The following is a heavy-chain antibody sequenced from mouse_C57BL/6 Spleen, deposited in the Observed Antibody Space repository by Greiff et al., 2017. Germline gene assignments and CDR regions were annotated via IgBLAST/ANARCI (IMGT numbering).Heavy chain of an antibody. D-gene: IGHD1-1*01. J-gene: IGHJ3*01. CDR3: AVFITRGFAY. CDR1: GYTFTDYY. V-gene: IGHV1-26*01. Sequence: EVQLQQSGPELVKPGASVKISCKASGYTFTDYYMNWVKQSHGKSLEWIGDINPNNGGTSYNQKFKGKATLTVDKSSSTAYMELRSLTSEDSAVYYCAVFITRGFAYWGQGTLVTVSA. CDR2: INPNNGGT.